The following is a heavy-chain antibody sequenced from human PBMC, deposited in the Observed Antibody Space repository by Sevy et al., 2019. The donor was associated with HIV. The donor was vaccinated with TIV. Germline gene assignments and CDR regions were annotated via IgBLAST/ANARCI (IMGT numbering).Heavy chain of an antibody. CDR1: GFTFSRYC. J-gene: IGHJ4*02. CDR2: IKEDGNEK. Sequence: GGSLRLSCAASGFTFSRYCMTWVRQAPGKGLEWVANIKEDGNEKYYVDSVKGRFTISRDNAKNSVYLQMNSLRAEDTAVYYCGRDPCHGGDCSIDYWGQGTLVTVSS. V-gene: IGHV3-7*01. D-gene: IGHD2-21*02. CDR3: GRDPCHGGDCSIDY.